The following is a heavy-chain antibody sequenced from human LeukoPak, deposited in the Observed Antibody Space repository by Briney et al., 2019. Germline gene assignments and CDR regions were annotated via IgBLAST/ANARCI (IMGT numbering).Heavy chain of an antibody. CDR3: AKGVRQYNWNYFDY. V-gene: IGHV3-30*02. Sequence: GGSLRLSCAASGFTFSSYGMHWVRQAPGKGLEWVAFIRFDGSNEYYADSVKGRFTISRDNSKNTLYLQMNSLRAEDTAVYYCAKGVRQYNWNYFDYWGQGTLVTVSS. CDR1: GFTFSSYG. CDR2: IRFDGSNE. J-gene: IGHJ4*02. D-gene: IGHD1-20*01.